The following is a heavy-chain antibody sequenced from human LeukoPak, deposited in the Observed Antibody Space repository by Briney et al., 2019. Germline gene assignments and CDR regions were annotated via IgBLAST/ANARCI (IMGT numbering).Heavy chain of an antibody. CDR1: GYSISSGYY. D-gene: IGHD3-16*01. CDR2: IYHSGST. Sequence: SETLSLTCAVSGYSISSGYYWGWIRQPPGKGLEWIGSIYHSGSTYYNPSLKSRVTISVDTSKNQFSLKLSSVTAADTAVYYCARVGMITFGGVAGYFDYWGQGTLVTVSS. J-gene: IGHJ4*02. V-gene: IGHV4-38-2*01. CDR3: ARVGMITFGGVAGYFDY.